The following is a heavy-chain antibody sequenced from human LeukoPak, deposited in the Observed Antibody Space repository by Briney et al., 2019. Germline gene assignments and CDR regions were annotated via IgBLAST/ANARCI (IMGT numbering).Heavy chain of an antibody. CDR2: FDPEDGET. V-gene: IGHV1-24*01. Sequence: ASVKVSCKVSGYTLTELSMHWARQAPGKGLEWMGGFDPEDGETIYAQKFQGRVTMAEDTSTDTAYMELSSLRSEDTAVYYCATGRHYDILTGYGETFRGFDYWGQGTLVTVSS. J-gene: IGHJ4*02. CDR3: ATGRHYDILTGYGETFRGFDY. CDR1: GYTLTELS. D-gene: IGHD3-9*01.